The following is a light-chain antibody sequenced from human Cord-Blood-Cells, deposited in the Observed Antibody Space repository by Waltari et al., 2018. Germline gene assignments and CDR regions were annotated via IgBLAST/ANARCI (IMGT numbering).Light chain of an antibody. Sequence: EIVLTQSPATLSLSPGERATLSCRTSQSVSSYLAWYQQKPGQAPRLLIYDASNRATGIPVRVSGSGSGTDFTLTISSLEPEDFAVYYCQQRSNWLTFGGGTKVEIK. J-gene: IGKJ4*01. CDR3: QQRSNWLT. V-gene: IGKV3-11*01. CDR2: DAS. CDR1: QSVSSY.